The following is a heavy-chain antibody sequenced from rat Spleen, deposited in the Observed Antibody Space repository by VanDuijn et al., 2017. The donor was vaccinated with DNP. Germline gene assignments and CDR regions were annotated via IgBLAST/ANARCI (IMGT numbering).Heavy chain of an antibody. CDR3: ATSGYGFDGYPFAY. J-gene: IGHJ3*01. CDR1: GFTFSAYY. CDR2: IIYDGSRT. D-gene: IGHD1-12*03. V-gene: IGHV5S10*01. Sequence: EVQLVESGGGLVQPGRSLKLSCAASGFTFSAYYMAWVRQAPAKGLEWVATIIYDGSRTYYRDSVKGRFTISRDNAKSTLYLQMDSLRSEDTATYYCATSGYGFDGYPFAYWGQGTLVTVSS.